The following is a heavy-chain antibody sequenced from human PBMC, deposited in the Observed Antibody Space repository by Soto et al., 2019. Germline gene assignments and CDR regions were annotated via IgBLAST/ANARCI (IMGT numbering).Heavy chain of an antibody. CDR1: GFTFNKYP. V-gene: IGHV3-74*01. D-gene: IGHD2-8*01. CDR2: INSDGST. J-gene: IGHJ4*02. CDR3: VRDNGGY. Sequence: VQVVESGGGLVQPGGSLRLSCAASGFTFNKYPLYWVRQAAGKGLVWVSRINSDGSTFYADSVKGRFTISRDNAKDTPYLQMNSLRVEVTAVYFCVRDNGGYWGQGTLVTVSS.